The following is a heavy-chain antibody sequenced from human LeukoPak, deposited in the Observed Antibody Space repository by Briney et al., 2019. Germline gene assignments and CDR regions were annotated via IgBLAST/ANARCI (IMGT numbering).Heavy chain of an antibody. V-gene: IGHV4-39*01. CDR2: IHYSGTT. D-gene: IGHD6-13*01. CDR3: ARHIGSSSSFDY. CDR1: VGSIYSSSYH. J-gene: IGHJ4*02. Sequence: KLSETLSLTCTVSVGSIYSSSYHCGWIRLPPGKGLEWIGCIHYSGTTYYNPSLKSRFTISVDTSKNQFSLKVSSVTAADTAVYYCARHIGSSSSFDYWGQGTLVTVSS.